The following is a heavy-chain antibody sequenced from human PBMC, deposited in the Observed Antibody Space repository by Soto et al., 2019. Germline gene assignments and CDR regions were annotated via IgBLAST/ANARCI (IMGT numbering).Heavy chain of an antibody. D-gene: IGHD1-26*01. CDR1: GGSISSGGCS. V-gene: IGHV4-30-2*01. CDR3: ARYCPSPGGDRWFDP. J-gene: IGHJ5*02. Sequence: SETLSFTCPVSGGSISSGGCSWSWIRQPPGKGLEWIGYIYHTGYSYYNPSVKGRVSLFVDKSNPQLSLTLTSVTAADTAVYFCARYCPSPGGDRWFDPCGQGSLATVYS. CDR2: IYHTGYS.